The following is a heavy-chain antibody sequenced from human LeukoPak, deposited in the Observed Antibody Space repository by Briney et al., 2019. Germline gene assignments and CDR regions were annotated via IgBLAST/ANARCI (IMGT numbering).Heavy chain of an antibody. CDR1: GFTFDDYA. CDR2: ISWNSGSI. J-gene: IGHJ4*02. Sequence: GGSLRPSCAASGFTFDDYAMHWVRQAPGKGLEWVSGISWNSGSIGYADSVKGRFTISRDNAKNSLYLQTNSLRAEDTALYYCAKARAHPYYFDYWGQGTLVTVSS. V-gene: IGHV3-9*01. CDR3: AKARAHPYYFDY.